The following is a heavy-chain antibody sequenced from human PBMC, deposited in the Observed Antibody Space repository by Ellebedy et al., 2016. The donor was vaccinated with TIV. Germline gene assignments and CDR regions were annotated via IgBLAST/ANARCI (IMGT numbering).Heavy chain of an antibody. CDR3: ARASMVRGVIKPWFDP. V-gene: IGHV4-59*12. J-gene: IGHJ5*02. D-gene: IGHD3-10*01. CDR1: GGSISSYY. Sequence: SETLSLTXTVSGGSISSYYWSWIRQPPGKGLEWIGYIYYSGSTNYNPSLKSRVTISVDRSKNQFSLKLSSVTAADTAVYYCARASMVRGVIKPWFDPWGQGTLVTVSS. CDR2: IYYSGST.